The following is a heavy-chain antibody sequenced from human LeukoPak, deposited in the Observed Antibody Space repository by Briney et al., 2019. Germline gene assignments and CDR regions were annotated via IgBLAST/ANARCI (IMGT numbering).Heavy chain of an antibody. CDR1: GFTFSHYP. Sequence: GGSLRLSCAASGFTFSHYPMHWVRQAPGKGLEWVARIRNKPHTYTIEHAASVRGRFSISRDDSKNSLYLQMNSLRTDDTAVYYCARGAYCGGGGICPAPFEYWGQGTLVTVSS. J-gene: IGHJ4*02. CDR3: ARGAYCGGGGICPAPFEY. D-gene: IGHD2-21*01. CDR2: IRNKPHTYTI. V-gene: IGHV3-72*01.